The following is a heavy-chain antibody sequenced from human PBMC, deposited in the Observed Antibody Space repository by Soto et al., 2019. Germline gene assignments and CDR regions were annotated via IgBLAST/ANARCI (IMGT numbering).Heavy chain of an antibody. CDR2: IYYSGST. CDR3: ARQALAYGSGSYYSGPTYYYGMDV. Sequence: PSETLSLTCTVFGGSISSVDYYWSWIRQPPGKGLEWIGYIYYSGSTYYNPSLKSRVTISVDTPKNQFSLKLSSVTAADTAVYYCARQALAYGSGSYYSGPTYYYGMDVWGQGTTVTVSS. V-gene: IGHV4-30-4*01. J-gene: IGHJ6*02. D-gene: IGHD3-10*01. CDR1: GGSISSVDYY.